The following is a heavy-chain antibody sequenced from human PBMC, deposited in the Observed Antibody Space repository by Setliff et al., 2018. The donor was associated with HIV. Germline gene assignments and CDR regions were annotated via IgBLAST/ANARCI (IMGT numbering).Heavy chain of an antibody. CDR3: ARGTRSSFNWFDP. J-gene: IGHJ5*02. Sequence: SETLSLTCTVSGGSINSGGYYWSWIRQHPGKGLEWIGYIYYSGTTYYNPSVKSRVTISLDTSKNQFSLKLSSMTAADTVMYYCARGTRSSFNWFDPWGQGTLVTVSS. CDR2: IYYSGTT. D-gene: IGHD6-6*01. V-gene: IGHV4-31*03. CDR1: GGSINSGGYY.